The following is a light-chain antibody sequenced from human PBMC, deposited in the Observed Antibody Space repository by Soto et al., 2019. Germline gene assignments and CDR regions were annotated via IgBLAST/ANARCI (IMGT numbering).Light chain of an antibody. CDR1: SSNIGNNA. Sequence: QSVLTQPASVSGSPGQSVTISCTGSSSNIGNNAVNWYQQLPGQAPKIVIYYDDLLTSGVSDRFSGSKSGISASLAISDLQSDDEADYYCATWDDSLNAYVVVPVSKVTVL. CDR2: YDD. CDR3: ATWDDSLNAYV. V-gene: IGLV1-36*01. J-gene: IGLJ1*01.